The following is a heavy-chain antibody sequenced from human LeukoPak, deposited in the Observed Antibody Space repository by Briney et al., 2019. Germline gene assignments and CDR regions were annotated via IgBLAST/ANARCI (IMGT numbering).Heavy chain of an antibody. CDR2: ISSSSSYI. D-gene: IGHD5-24*01. CDR1: GFTFSSYS. CDR3: AREVEMAHVDY. Sequence: GGSLRLSCGASGFTFSSYSMNWVRQAPGKGLEWVSSISSSSSYIYYADSVKGRFTISRDNAKNSLYLQMNSLRAEDTAVYYCAREVEMAHVDYWGQGTLVTVSS. J-gene: IGHJ4*02. V-gene: IGHV3-21*01.